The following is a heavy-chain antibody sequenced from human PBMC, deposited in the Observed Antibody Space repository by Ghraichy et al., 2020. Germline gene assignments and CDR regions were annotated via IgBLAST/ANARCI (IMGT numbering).Heavy chain of an antibody. CDR2: INHSGST. D-gene: IGHD6-19*01. CDR3: ARETGKYSSGWPYYFDY. Sequence: SETLSLTCAVYGGSFSGYYWSWIRQPPGKGLEWIGEINHSGSTNYNPSLKSRVTISVDTSKNQFSLKLSSVTAADTAVYYCARETGKYSSGWPYYFDYWGQGTLVTVSS. CDR1: GGSFSGYY. J-gene: IGHJ4*02. V-gene: IGHV4-34*01.